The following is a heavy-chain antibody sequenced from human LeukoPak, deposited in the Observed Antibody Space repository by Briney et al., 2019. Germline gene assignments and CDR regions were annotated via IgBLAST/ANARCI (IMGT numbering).Heavy chain of an antibody. CDR2: IIPILGIA. Sequence: SVKVSCKASGGTFSSYAISWVRQAPGQGLEWMGRIIPILGIANYAQKFQGRVTITADKSTSTAYMELSTLRSEDTAVYHCASSDCSGGSCYVNDAFDIWGQGTMVTVSS. V-gene: IGHV1-69*04. CDR1: GGTFSSYA. D-gene: IGHD2-15*01. J-gene: IGHJ3*02. CDR3: ASSDCSGGSCYVNDAFDI.